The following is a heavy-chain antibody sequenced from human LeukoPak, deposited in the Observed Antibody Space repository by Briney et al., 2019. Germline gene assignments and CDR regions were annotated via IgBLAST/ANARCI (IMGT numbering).Heavy chain of an antibody. J-gene: IGHJ4*02. CDR2: IYHSGST. V-gene: IGHV4-38-2*02. Sequence: SETLSLTCTVSGYSISSGYYWGWIRQPPGKGLEWIGSIYHSGSTYYNPSLKSRVTISVDTSKNQFSLKLSSVTAADTAVYYCAREGGTTVTNNLDYWGQGTLVTVSS. CDR1: GYSISSGYY. D-gene: IGHD4-17*01. CDR3: AREGGTTVTNNLDY.